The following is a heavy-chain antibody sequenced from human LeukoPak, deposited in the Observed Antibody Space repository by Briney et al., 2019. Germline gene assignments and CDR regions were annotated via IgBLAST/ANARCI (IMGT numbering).Heavy chain of an antibody. V-gene: IGHV4-30-4*08. Sequence: SETLSLTCTVSGGSISSDDYYWSWIRQPPGKGLEWIGYIYYSGSTYYNPSLKSRVTISVDTSKNQFSLKLSSVTAADTAVYYCARDNPTRYYYGSGSHKGFDYWGQGTLVTVSS. J-gene: IGHJ4*02. CDR1: GGSISSDDYY. D-gene: IGHD3-10*01. CDR2: IYYSGST. CDR3: ARDNPTRYYYGSGSHKGFDY.